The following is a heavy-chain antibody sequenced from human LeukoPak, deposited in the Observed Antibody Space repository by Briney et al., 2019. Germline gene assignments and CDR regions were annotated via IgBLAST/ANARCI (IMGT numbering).Heavy chain of an antibody. CDR3: ARDQVPAAIPKRYYMDV. CDR2: ISAYNGNT. Sequence: ASVKVSCKASGYTFTSYGISWVRQAPGQGLEWMGWISAYNGNTNYAQKLQGRVTMTTDTSTSTAYMELRSLRSDDTAVYYCARDQVPAAIPKRYYMDVWGKGTTVTVSS. J-gene: IGHJ6*03. D-gene: IGHD2-2*02. V-gene: IGHV1-18*01. CDR1: GYTFTSYG.